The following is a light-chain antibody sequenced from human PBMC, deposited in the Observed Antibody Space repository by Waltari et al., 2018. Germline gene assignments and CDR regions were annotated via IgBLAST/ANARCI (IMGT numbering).Light chain of an antibody. J-gene: IGKJ3*01. V-gene: IGKV1-27*01. CDR2: AAS. CDR3: QKGNSAPFT. CDR1: QGIRDY. Sequence: DIQMTQSPSSLSASVGDRVTITCRASQGIRDYVAWYQQKPGKVPKLLIFAASTLQSGVPSRFSGSGSGTECTLTISSLQPEDVATYYCQKGNSAPFTFGPGTKVDIK.